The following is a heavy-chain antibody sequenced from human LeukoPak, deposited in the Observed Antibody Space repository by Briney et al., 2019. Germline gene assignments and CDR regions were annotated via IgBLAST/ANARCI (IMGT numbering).Heavy chain of an antibody. Sequence: PWASVTVSCKASGYTFTGYYVHWVRQAPGQGLEWMGRINPNSGGANYAQKFQGRVTMTRDTSISTAYMELSRLRSDDTAVYYCASRENFDYWGQGTLVTVSS. J-gene: IGHJ4*02. CDR3: ASRENFDY. D-gene: IGHD1-26*01. CDR2: INPNSGGA. V-gene: IGHV1-2*06. CDR1: GYTFTGYY.